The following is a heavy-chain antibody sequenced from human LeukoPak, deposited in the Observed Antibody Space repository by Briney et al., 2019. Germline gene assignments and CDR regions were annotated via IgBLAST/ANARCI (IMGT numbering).Heavy chain of an antibody. J-gene: IGHJ3*02. CDR3: ARDSSGYYYPDAFDI. Sequence: GGSLRLSCAASGVMFPSYWMTWVRQAPGKGLEWVANIKQDGSEKYYADSVKGRFTISRDNAKNSVYLQMNSLRAEDTAVYYCARDSSGYYYPDAFDIWGQGTMVTVSS. V-gene: IGHV3-7*04. CDR2: IKQDGSEK. D-gene: IGHD3-22*01. CDR1: GVMFPSYW.